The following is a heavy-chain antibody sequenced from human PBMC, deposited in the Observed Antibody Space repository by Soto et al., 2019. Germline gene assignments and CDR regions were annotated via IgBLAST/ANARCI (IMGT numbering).Heavy chain of an antibody. CDR3: ARAVAGRQHFDY. CDR1: GGSISSYY. CDR2: IYYSGST. V-gene: IGHV4-59*01. D-gene: IGHD6-19*01. Sequence: SETLSLTCTVSGGSISSYYWSWIRQPPGKGLEWIGYIYYSGSTNYNPSLKSRVTISVDTSKNQFSLKLSSVTAADTAVYYCARAVAGRQHFDYWGRGTLVTVSS. J-gene: IGHJ4*02.